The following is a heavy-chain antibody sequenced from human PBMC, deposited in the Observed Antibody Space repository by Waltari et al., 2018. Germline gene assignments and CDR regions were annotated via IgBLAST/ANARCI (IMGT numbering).Heavy chain of an antibody. V-gene: IGHV3-15*01. J-gene: IGHJ4*02. Sequence: EVHLVESGGGLVTPGGSLRLSCAGSGFTVTHAWINWVRQDPGKGLEWVGLIKSKTDGGTIDYAAPVKGRFTISRDDSKNTLYLQMNSLKTEDTALYYCTTERDGSHEHWGQGTLVTVSS. CDR3: TTERDGSHEH. CDR1: GFTVTHAW. CDR2: IKSKTDGGTI. D-gene: IGHD6-19*01.